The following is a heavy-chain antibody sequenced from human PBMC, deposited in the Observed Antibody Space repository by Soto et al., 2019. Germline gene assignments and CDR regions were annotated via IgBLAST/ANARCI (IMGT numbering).Heavy chain of an antibody. CDR1: RFTFSSYW. D-gene: IGHD3-22*01. V-gene: IGHV3-7*03. J-gene: IGHJ6*01. CDR2: ITQDGSEK. CDR3: GRVVGTSYCHSSGYLPHYYYYG. Sequence: VWSRRLSCAASRFTFSSYWMSWVRQAPGKGPEWVANITQDGSEKYYVDSVKGRVTISIDNAKNSLYLQLNILGAEDTAENHYGRVVGTSYCHSSGYLPHYYYYG.